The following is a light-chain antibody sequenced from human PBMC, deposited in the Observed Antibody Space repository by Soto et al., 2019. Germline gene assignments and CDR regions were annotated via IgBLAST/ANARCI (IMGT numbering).Light chain of an antibody. Sequence: QSALTQPPSASGSPGQSVTISCTGTSSDVGGYNYVSWYQHHPGKAPKLMIYEVSERPSGVPDRFSGSKSGNTASLTASGLQADDEDDYYCSSYAGNNNLVFGGGTKLTVL. CDR1: SSDVGGYNY. V-gene: IGLV2-8*01. CDR3: SSYAGNNNLV. J-gene: IGLJ2*01. CDR2: EVS.